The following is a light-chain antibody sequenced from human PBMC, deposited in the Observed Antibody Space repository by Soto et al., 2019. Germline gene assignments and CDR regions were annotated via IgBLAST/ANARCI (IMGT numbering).Light chain of an antibody. CDR3: QQYDDWPET. CDR1: QSVSSY. V-gene: IGKV3-15*01. CDR2: DAS. Sequence: KVMAQSPATLSVSPGERATLSCTAIQSVSSYLAWYQQKPGQAPSLLSYDASTRATGVPARFSGSGSGTEFTLTISSLQSEDLAVYYCQQYDDWPETFGQGTKVDIK. J-gene: IGKJ1*01.